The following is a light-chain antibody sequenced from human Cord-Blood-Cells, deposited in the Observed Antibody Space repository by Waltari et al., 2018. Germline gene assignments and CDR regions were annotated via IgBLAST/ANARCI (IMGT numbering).Light chain of an antibody. CDR2: GAS. Sequence: EIAMTQSSATLSVCAGERATLSCRASQRVSSNLAWYQQKPGQAPRLLTYGASTRATGIPARFSGSGSGTEFTLTISSLQSEDFAVYYCQQYNNWPYTFGQGTKLEIK. CDR1: QRVSSN. V-gene: IGKV3-15*01. CDR3: QQYNNWPYT. J-gene: IGKJ2*01.